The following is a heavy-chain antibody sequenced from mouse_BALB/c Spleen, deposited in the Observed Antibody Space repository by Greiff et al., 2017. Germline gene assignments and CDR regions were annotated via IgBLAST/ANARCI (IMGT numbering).Heavy chain of an antibody. CDR1: GFTFSSFG. V-gene: IGHV5-17*02. Sequence: EVKVEESGGGLVQPGGSRKLSCAASGFTFSSFGMHWVRQAPEKGLEWVAYISSGSSTIYYADTVKGRFTISRDNPKNTLFLQMTSLRSEDTAMYYCARTHYYGSSSYAMDYWGQGTSVTVSA. J-gene: IGHJ4*01. CDR3: ARTHYYGSSSYAMDY. CDR2: ISSGSSTI. D-gene: IGHD1-1*01.